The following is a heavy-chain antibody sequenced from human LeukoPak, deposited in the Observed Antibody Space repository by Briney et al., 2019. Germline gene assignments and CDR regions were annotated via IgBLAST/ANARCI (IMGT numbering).Heavy chain of an antibody. CDR1: GFTFGDYA. V-gene: IGHV3-7*01. Sequence: GGSLRLSCTASGFTFGDYAMTWVRQAPGKGLEWVANIRQDGSEKYYVASVRGRFTISRDNAKNSLYLQMNSLRREDTAVYYCARLADYDSSGYFDYWGQGTLVTVSS. CDR3: ARLADYDSSGYFDY. D-gene: IGHD3-22*01. J-gene: IGHJ4*02. CDR2: IRQDGSEK.